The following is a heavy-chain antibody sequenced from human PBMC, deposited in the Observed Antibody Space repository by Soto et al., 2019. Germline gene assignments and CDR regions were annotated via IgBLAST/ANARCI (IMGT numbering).Heavy chain of an antibody. CDR1: GFTFSSYY. CDR2: IGTAGDT. J-gene: IGHJ6*02. V-gene: IGHV3-13*01. CDR3: ARAQRGYSYAVNYGMDV. D-gene: IGHD5-18*01. Sequence: GGSLRLSCAASGFTFSSYYMHWVRQATGKGLEWVSAIGTAGDTYYPGSVKGRFTISRENAKNSLYLQMNSLRAGDTAVYYCARAQRGYSYAVNYGMDVWGQGTTVTVSS.